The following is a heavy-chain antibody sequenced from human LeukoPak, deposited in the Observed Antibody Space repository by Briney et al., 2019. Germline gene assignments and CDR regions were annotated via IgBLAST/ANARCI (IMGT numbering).Heavy chain of an antibody. D-gene: IGHD4-17*01. CDR2: IYYSGST. J-gene: IGHJ4*02. Sequence: PSETLSLTCTVSGGSISSYYWSWIRQPPGKGLEWIGYIYYSGSTNYNPALKSRVTISVDTSKNQFSLKLSSVTAADTAVYYCARGGDPEMWFGYWGQGTLVTVSS. V-gene: IGHV4-59*01. CDR3: ARGGDPEMWFGY. CDR1: GGSISSYY.